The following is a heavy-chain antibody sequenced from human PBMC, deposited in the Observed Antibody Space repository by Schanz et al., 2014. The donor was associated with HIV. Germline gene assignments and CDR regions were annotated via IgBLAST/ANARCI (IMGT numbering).Heavy chain of an antibody. CDR2: ISWNSDYI. CDR3: AKDRITGTAPPNYGLDV. J-gene: IGHJ6*02. V-gene: IGHV3-9*01. CDR1: GFTFRNFG. D-gene: IGHD1-1*01. Sequence: QLVESGGGVVQPGKSLRLSCAASGFTFRNFGMHWVRQAPGKGLEWVSGISWNSDYIGYVDSVKGRFTISRDNAENSLYLQMNSLRAEDTALYYCAKDRITGTAPPNYGLDVWGQGTTVTVSS.